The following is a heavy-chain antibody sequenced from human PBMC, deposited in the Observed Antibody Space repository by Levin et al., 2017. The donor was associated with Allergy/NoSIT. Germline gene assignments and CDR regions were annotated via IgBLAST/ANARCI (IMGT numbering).Heavy chain of an antibody. CDR1: GFTFSSYE. CDR2: ISSTGSTI. D-gene: IGHD3-3*01. V-gene: IGHV3-48*03. Sequence: AGGSLRLSCAASGFTFSSYEMNWVRRAPGKGLEWVSYISSTGSTIYSADSVKGRFTISRDNAKNSLYLHMNSLRAEDTAVYYCARQVGNCWSGYNYFDYWGQGTLVTVSS. CDR3: ARQVGNCWSGYNYFDY. J-gene: IGHJ4*02.